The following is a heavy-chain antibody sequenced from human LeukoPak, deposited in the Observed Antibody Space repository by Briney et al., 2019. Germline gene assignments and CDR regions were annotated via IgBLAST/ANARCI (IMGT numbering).Heavy chain of an antibody. Sequence: GGSLRLSCAASGFTFSDYYMSWIRQAPGKGLEWVSYISSSGSTIYYADSVKGRFTISRDNAKNSLYLQMNSLRAEDTALYYCAKDSHQLWFGETAHNWFDPWGQGTLVTVSS. CDR2: ISSSGSTI. V-gene: IGHV3-11*01. D-gene: IGHD3-10*01. J-gene: IGHJ5*02. CDR1: GFTFSDYY. CDR3: AKDSHQLWFGETAHNWFDP.